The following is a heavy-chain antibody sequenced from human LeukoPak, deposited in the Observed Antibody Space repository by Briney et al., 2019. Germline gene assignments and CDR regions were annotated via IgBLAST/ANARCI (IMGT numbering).Heavy chain of an antibody. Sequence: PSETLSLTCTVSGGSITNYYWSWIRQPPGKGLEWIGYMFYTGSTNYNPSLKSRVAISLDTSKNQLSLSLYSVTAADAAVYYCARALEWRPGYYMDVWGKGTTVTVSS. CDR2: MFYTGST. J-gene: IGHJ6*03. D-gene: IGHD3-3*01. CDR3: ARALEWRPGYYMDV. CDR1: GGSITNYY. V-gene: IGHV4-59*01.